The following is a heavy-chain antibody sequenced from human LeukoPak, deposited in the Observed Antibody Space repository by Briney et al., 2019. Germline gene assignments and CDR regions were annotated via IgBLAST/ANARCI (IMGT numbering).Heavy chain of an antibody. CDR1: GDSISSSHYY. D-gene: IGHD4-11*01. Sequence: PSETLSLTCAVSGDSISSSHYYWGWIRQSPGKGLEWIGSIYSGGETHYNPSLNSRVTIFLDTSKNRFSLNLISVTATDTAVYYCVRDYSNFVQGDWGQGTLVTVSS. CDR2: IYSGGET. J-gene: IGHJ4*02. V-gene: IGHV4-39*02. CDR3: VRDYSNFVQGD.